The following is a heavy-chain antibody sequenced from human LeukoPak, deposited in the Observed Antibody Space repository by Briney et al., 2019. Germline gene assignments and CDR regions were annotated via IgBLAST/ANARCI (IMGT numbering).Heavy chain of an antibody. J-gene: IGHJ3*02. CDR3: ARDLSRSYYYDSRPGAFDI. CDR1: GFTFDDCA. V-gene: IGHV3-7*01. CDR2: IKQDGSEK. D-gene: IGHD3-22*01. Sequence: PGGSLRLSCAASGFTFDDCAMHWVRQAPGKGLEWVANIKQDGSEKYYVDSVKGRFTISRDNTKNSLYLQMNSLRAENTAVYYCARDLSRSYYYDSRPGAFDIWGQGTMVTVSS.